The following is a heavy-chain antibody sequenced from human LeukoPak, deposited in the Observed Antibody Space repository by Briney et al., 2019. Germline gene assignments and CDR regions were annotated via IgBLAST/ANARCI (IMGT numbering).Heavy chain of an antibody. Sequence: ASVKVSCKTSGYTFTSYGISWVRQAPGQGLEWMGWISAYNGNTNYAQRLQGRVTMTTDTYTSTVYMELKSLISDDTAIYYCARRKNWSYAGFDPWGQGTLVTVSS. CDR2: ISAYNGNT. D-gene: IGHD1-7*01. V-gene: IGHV1-18*04. J-gene: IGHJ5*02. CDR1: GYTFTSYG. CDR3: ARRKNWSYAGFDP.